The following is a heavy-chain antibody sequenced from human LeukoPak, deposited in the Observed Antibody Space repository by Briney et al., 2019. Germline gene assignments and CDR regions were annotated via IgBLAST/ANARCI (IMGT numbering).Heavy chain of an antibody. D-gene: IGHD4-17*01. V-gene: IGHV3-33*01. Sequence: QTGGSLRLSCAASGFNFSTSGMHWVRQAPGKGLEWVAIIWDDGSDEYYADSVKGRFSISRENSKNTLYLQMDSLRAEDTAVYYCARAPTDYGDSRGSFDIWGQGTMVTVSS. J-gene: IGHJ3*02. CDR2: IWDDGSDE. CDR3: ARAPTDYGDSRGSFDI. CDR1: GFNFSTSG.